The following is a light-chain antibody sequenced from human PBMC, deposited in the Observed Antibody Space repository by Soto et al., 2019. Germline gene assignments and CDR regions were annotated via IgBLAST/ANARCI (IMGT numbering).Light chain of an antibody. CDR3: QQYGSSPVM. J-gene: IGKJ1*01. CDR2: GAS. V-gene: IGKV3-20*01. CDR1: QSVSSSY. Sequence: EIGLTQSPGTLSLPPGERATLSCRASQSVSSSYLAWYQQKPGQAPRLLIYGASSRATGIPDRFSGSGSGTDFTLTISRLEPEDFAVYYCQQYGSSPVMFGQGTKVEIK.